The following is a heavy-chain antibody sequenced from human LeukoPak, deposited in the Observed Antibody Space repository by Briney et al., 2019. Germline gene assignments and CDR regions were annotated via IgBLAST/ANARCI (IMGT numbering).Heavy chain of an antibody. J-gene: IGHJ4*02. CDR1: GGSINSNNYY. D-gene: IGHD1-26*01. V-gene: IGHV4-39*07. CDR2: IYYSGST. Sequence: SETLSLTCTVSGGSINSNNYYWGWIRQPPGKGLEWIGSIYYSGSTYYNPSLKSRVTISVDTSKNQFSLELYSVTAADTAVYYCARVGWELLGPFDHWGQGTLVTVSS. CDR3: ARVGWELLGPFDH.